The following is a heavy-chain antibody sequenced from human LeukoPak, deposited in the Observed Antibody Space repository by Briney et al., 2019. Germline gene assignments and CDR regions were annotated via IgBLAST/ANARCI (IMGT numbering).Heavy chain of an antibody. Sequence: GRSLRLSCAASGFTFSSYGMPWVRQAPGKGLEWVAVIWYDGSNKYYADSVKGRFTISRDNSKNTLYLQMNSLRAEDTAVYYCARGGIQLWRRYYFDYWGQGTLVTVSS. CDR3: ARGGIQLWRRYYFDY. D-gene: IGHD5-18*01. V-gene: IGHV3-33*01. J-gene: IGHJ4*02. CDR1: GFTFSSYG. CDR2: IWYDGSNK.